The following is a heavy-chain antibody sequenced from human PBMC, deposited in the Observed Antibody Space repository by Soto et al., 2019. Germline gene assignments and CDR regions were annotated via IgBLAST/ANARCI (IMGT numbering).Heavy chain of an antibody. D-gene: IGHD3-9*01. J-gene: IGHJ2*01. CDR2: IYYSGST. V-gene: IGHV4-31*02. CDR3: FQAEDGIRDSVPVSAFLLNRSSDL. Sequence: PVKGLEWIGYIYYSGSTYYNPSLKCRVTISVETSKNQFSLKLSSVSAADTAVYFCFQAEDGIRDSVPVSAFLLNRSSDL.